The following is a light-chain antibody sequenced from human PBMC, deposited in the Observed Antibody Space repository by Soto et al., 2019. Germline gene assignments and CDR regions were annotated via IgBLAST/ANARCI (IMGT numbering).Light chain of an antibody. CDR2: EVT. J-gene: IGLJ2*01. Sequence: QSALTQPPSASGSPGQSVTISCTGTSSDVGGYNYVSWYQQHPGRAPRLMIYEVTKRPSGVPDRFSGSKSGNTASLTVSGLQAEDEADYYCRSYADSTLLFGGGTKLTVL. CDR1: SSDVGGYNY. V-gene: IGLV2-8*01. CDR3: RSYADSTLL.